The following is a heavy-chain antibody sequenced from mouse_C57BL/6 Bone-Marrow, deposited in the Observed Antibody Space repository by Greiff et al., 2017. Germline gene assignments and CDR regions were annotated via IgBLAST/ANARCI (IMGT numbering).Heavy chain of an antibody. CDR2: INPNNGGT. J-gene: IGHJ2*01. V-gene: IGHV1-26*01. D-gene: IGHD1-1*01. CDR1: GYTFTDYY. Sequence: VQLQQSGPELVKPGASVKISCKASGYTFTDYYMNWVKQSPGKRLEWIGDINPNNGGTSYNQKLKGKATLTVDKSSSTTYMELRSLTSEDSAVYYCARYYYGSSCYFDYWGQGTILTVSS. CDR3: ARYYYGSSCYFDY.